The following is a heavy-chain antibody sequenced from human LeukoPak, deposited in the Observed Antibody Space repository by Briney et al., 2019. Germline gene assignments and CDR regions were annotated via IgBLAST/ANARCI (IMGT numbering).Heavy chain of an antibody. V-gene: IGHV4-34*01. Sequence: PSETLSHTCAVYGGSFSGYYWSWIRQPPGMGLEWIGEINHSGSTNYNPSLKSRVTISVDTSKNQFSLKLSSVTAADTAVYYCARVFARLGSFWGQGTLVTVSS. D-gene: IGHD6-6*01. CDR1: GGSFSGYY. CDR2: INHSGST. J-gene: IGHJ4*02. CDR3: ARVFARLGSF.